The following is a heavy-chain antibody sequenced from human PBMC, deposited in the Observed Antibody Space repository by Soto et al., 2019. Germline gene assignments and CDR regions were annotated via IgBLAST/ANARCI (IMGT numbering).Heavy chain of an antibody. Sequence: PGGCLRLSCAASGFTFSSYAMSWVRQSPGKGLEWVSAITDSGGDTYHADSVKGRFTISRDNTKNTLYLQMNSLKAEDTAVYYCAKGSASSRPYYFDYWGQGTLVTVSS. CDR1: GFTFSSYA. CDR3: AKGSASSRPYYFDY. V-gene: IGHV3-23*01. J-gene: IGHJ4*02. CDR2: ITDSGGDT. D-gene: IGHD2-2*01.